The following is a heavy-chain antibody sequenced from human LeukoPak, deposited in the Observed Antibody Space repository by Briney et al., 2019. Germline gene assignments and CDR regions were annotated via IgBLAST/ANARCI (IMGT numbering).Heavy chain of an antibody. CDR1: GGSISSGGYY. Sequence: PSQTLSLTCTVSGGSISSGGYYWSWIRQHPGKGLEWIGYIYYSGSAYYNPSRKSRVTISVDTSKNQFSLKLSSVTAADTAVYYCARDFGMSSSWQGRDYWGQGTLATVSS. CDR2: IYYSGSA. V-gene: IGHV4-31*03. J-gene: IGHJ4*02. CDR3: ARDFGMSSSWQGRDY. D-gene: IGHD6-13*01.